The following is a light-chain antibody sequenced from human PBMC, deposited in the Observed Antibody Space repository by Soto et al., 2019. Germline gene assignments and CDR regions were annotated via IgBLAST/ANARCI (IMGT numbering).Light chain of an antibody. J-gene: IGKJ1*01. CDR1: QSISSW. Sequence: DIEVTQSPSTLSASVGDRVTITCRASQSISSWLAWYQQKPGKAPKLLIYMASSVESGAPSRFSGSGDRTPVTLILISLQPDDFATYCCQPYITYYTFGQGDKLEIK. CDR2: MAS. CDR3: QPYITYYT. V-gene: IGKV1-5*03.